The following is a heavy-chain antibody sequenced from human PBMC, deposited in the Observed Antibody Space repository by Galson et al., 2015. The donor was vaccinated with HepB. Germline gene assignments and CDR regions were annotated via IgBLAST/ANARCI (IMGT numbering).Heavy chain of an antibody. V-gene: IGHV4-4*02. J-gene: IGHJ3*02. D-gene: IGHD6-13*01. CDR2: IYHSGST. Sequence: SETLSLTCAVSGGSISSSNWWSWVRQPPGKGLEWIGEIYHSGSTNYNPSLKSRVTISVDKSKNQFSLKLSSVTAADTAVYYCARDQGIAAAGDYDAFDIWGQGTMVTVSS. CDR1: GGSISSSNW. CDR3: ARDQGIAAAGDYDAFDI.